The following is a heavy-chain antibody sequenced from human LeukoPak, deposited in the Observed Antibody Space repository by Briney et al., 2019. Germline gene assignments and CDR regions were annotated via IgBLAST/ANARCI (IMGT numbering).Heavy chain of an antibody. J-gene: IGHJ4*02. CDR2: ISGSGGST. V-gene: IGHV3-23*01. Sequence: GGSLRLSCAASGFIFDDYGMSWVRQAPGKGLEWVSAISGSGGSTYYADSVKGRFTISRDNSKNTLYLQMNSLRAEDTAVYYCAKRIQSAMATGYWGQGTLVTVSS. CDR1: GFIFDDYG. CDR3: AKRIQSAMATGY. D-gene: IGHD5-18*01.